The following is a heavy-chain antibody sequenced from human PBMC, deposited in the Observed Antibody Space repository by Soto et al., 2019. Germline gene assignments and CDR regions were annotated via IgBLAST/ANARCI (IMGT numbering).Heavy chain of an antibody. J-gene: IGHJ4*02. CDR2: IFYRGST. CDR1: GGSIISNNFY. Sequence: SETLSLTCTVSGGSIISNNFYWDWIRQPPGKGLEWIGSIFYRGSTYYNPSLKSRVIISVDTSKNQFSLKLSSVTAADTAVYYCARNYCSGRTCYLFFAYWGQGALVTVSS. CDR3: ARNYCSGRTCYLFFAY. V-gene: IGHV4-39*01. D-gene: IGHD2-15*01.